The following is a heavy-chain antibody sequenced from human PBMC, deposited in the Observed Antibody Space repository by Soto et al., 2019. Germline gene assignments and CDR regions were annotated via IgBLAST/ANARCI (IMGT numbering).Heavy chain of an antibody. CDR2: IFYLGSS. CDR3: AIHSLALRKNNWFDP. V-gene: IGHV4-39*01. Sequence: SETLSLTCTVSGDSIISGDFYWGWVRQPPGKGLEWIGSIFYLGSSYYNPSLKSRVTMSVDTSKNQFSLRLRSVTAADTALYFCAIHSLALRKNNWFDPWGQGIMATVSS. CDR1: GDSIISGDFY. D-gene: IGHD3-3*02. J-gene: IGHJ5*02.